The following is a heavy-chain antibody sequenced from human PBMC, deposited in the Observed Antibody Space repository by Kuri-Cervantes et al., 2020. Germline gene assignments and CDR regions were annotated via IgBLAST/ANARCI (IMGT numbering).Heavy chain of an antibody. CDR2: INHSGST. CDR1: GGSISSSSYY. Sequence: ESLKISCTVSGGSISSSSYYWSWIRQPPGKGLEWIGEINHSGSTNYNPSLKSRVTISVDTSKNQFSLKLNSVTAADTAVYYCARTEAGGGTAEFDYWGQGTLVTVSS. J-gene: IGHJ4*02. D-gene: IGHD1/OR15-1a*01. CDR3: ARTEAGGGTAEFDY. V-gene: IGHV4-39*07.